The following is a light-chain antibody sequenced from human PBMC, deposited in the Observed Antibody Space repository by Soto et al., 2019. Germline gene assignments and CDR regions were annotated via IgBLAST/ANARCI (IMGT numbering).Light chain of an antibody. CDR3: LQDYNYPRT. CDR1: QGIRNE. J-gene: IGKJ1*01. Sequence: AIQMTQSPSSLSASVGDRVTITCRASQGIRNELGWYQQKPWKAPKLLIYASSSLQSGVPSRFSGSGSGTDVTLTISSLQPEDFATYYCLQDYNYPRTFGPGTKVEIK. CDR2: ASS. V-gene: IGKV1-6*01.